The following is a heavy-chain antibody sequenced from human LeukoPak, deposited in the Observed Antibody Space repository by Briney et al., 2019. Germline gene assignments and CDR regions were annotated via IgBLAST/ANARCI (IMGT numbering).Heavy chain of an antibody. CDR3: ARDGRIAVTGTDFDY. D-gene: IGHD6-19*01. J-gene: IGHJ4*02. V-gene: IGHV4-39*07. CDR1: GGSINSGTYY. Sequence: SETLSLTCTVSGGSINSGTYYWGWIRQPPGEGLEWIGSIHYSGNTYYNPSLKSRVTISVDTSKNLLSLNLSSVTAADTAVYYCARDGRIAVTGTDFDYWGQGTLVTVSS. CDR2: IHYSGNT.